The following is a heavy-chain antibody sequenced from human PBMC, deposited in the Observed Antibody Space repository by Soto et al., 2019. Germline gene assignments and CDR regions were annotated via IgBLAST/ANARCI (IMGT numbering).Heavy chain of an antibody. CDR2: ISGSGGST. D-gene: IGHD2-21*01. J-gene: IGHJ2*01. Sequence: EVQLLESGGGLVQPGGSLRLSCAASGFTFSSYDMSWVRQAPGKGLEWVSSISGSGGSTYYADSVKGRFTISRDNSKNTLYLQMSSLRAEDTAMYYCARVLWYWYFDLWGRGTLVTVSS. V-gene: IGHV3-23*01. CDR3: ARVLWYWYFDL. CDR1: GFTFSSYD.